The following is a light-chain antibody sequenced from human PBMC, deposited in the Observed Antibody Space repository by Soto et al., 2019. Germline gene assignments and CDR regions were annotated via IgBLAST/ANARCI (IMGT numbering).Light chain of an antibody. CDR3: QHYNSYSEA. CDR2: KPS. Sequence: DIQMTHSPPFLSAXVGDRVTITCRARQTIRSLLAWYQQKPGRXPKSLXSKPSTLKSGRPSRFSGSGSETEFTRTISSLQPEDFATYYGQHYNSYSEAFGQGTKVDIK. J-gene: IGKJ1*01. V-gene: IGKV1-5*03. CDR1: QTIRSL.